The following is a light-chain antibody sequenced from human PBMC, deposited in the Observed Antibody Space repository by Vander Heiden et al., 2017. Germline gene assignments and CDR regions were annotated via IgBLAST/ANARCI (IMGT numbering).Light chain of an antibody. CDR1: TLPKQY. Sequence: SELTQPPSVSVSPGQTVNITCSGDTLPKQYAFWYQPKAAQAPRVQIFKAFERPSGIPERFSASTSGTTVTLTINGVKPEDEADYYCQSSDNTDTYLIFGGGTKLTVL. J-gene: IGLJ2*01. V-gene: IGLV3-25*03. CDR3: QSSDNTDTYLI. CDR2: KAF.